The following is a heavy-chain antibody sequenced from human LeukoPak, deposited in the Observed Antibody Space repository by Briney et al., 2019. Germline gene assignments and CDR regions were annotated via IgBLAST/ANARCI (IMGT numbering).Heavy chain of an antibody. Sequence: ASVKVSCKASGYTFTSYGISWVRQAPGQGLEWMGWISAYNGNTNYAQKLQGRVTMTTDTSTSTAYMELRSLRSDDTAVYYCARDDQGGSRVHWFDPWGQGTLVTVSS. J-gene: IGHJ5*02. CDR2: ISAYNGNT. CDR1: GYTFTSYG. CDR3: ARDDQGGSRVHWFDP. V-gene: IGHV1-18*01. D-gene: IGHD1-26*01.